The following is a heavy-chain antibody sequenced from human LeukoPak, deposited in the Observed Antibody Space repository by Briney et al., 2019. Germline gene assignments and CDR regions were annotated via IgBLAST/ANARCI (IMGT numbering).Heavy chain of an antibody. CDR1: GGTFSSYT. Sequence: SVKVSCKASGGTFSSYTISWVRQAPGQGLEWMGRIIPILGIANYAQKFQGRVTITADKFTSTAYMELSSLRSEDTAVYYCARDHHGTAMVYYNWFDPWGQGTLVTVSS. CDR2: IIPILGIA. V-gene: IGHV1-69*04. D-gene: IGHD5-18*01. CDR3: ARDHHGTAMVYYNWFDP. J-gene: IGHJ5*02.